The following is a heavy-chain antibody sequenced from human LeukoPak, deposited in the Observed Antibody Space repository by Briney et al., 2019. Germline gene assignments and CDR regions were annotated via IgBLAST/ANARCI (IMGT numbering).Heavy chain of an antibody. CDR2: INPSGGDT. J-gene: IGHJ4*02. CDR3: ARGSLVVTATNFDY. D-gene: IGHD2-21*02. V-gene: IGHV1-46*01. CDR1: GYILSSYN. Sequence: ASVKVSCKASGYILSSYNMHWVRQAPGQGLEWLGIINPSGGDTKYAQKFQGRVTLTRDKSTSTVYMELSSLTSDDTAVYYCARGSLVVTATNFDYWGQGTLVTVSS.